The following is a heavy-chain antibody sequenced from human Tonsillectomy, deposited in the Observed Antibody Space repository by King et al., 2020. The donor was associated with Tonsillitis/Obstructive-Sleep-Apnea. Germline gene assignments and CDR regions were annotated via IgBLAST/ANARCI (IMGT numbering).Heavy chain of an antibody. D-gene: IGHD2-2*01. Sequence: QMQLQESGPGLVKPSGTLSLTCAVSGGSISSSNWWSWVGQPPGKGLEWSGEIYHIGSTNYNPSLKSGVTLSVDKSKNQFSLKLSSVTAADTAVYYCARVLRVVVPAAISYYYYYMDVWGKGTTVTVSS. CDR3: ARVLRVVVPAAISYYYYYMDV. J-gene: IGHJ6*03. CDR2: IYHIGST. CDR1: GGSISSSNW. V-gene: IGHV4-4*02.